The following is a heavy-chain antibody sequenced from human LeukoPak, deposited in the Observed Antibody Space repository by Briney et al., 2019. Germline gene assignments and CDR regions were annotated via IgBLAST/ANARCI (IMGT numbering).Heavy chain of an antibody. D-gene: IGHD1-14*01. CDR3: AKHFKTHGTTGGGAFDI. Sequence: GGSLRLSCAASGFIFDDYAMHWVRQAPGKGLEWVAVISYDGSNKYYADSVKGRFTISRDNSKNTLYLQMNSLRAEDTAVYYCAKHFKTHGTTGGGAFDIWGQGTMVTVSS. J-gene: IGHJ3*02. CDR1: GFIFDDYA. CDR2: ISYDGSNK. V-gene: IGHV3-30*18.